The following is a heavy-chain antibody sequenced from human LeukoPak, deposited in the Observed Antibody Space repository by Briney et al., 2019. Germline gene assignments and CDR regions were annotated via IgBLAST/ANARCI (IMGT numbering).Heavy chain of an antibody. V-gene: IGHV6-1*01. CDR3: ARGSSRIYYYDSSGYSHAFDY. D-gene: IGHD3-22*01. CDR1: EDSVSSNSAA. Sequence: SQTLSLTCAISEDSVSSNSAAWNWIRQSPSRGLEWLGRTYYRSKWYTDYAESVKSRITINPDTSKNQFSLQVNSVTPEDTAVYYCARGSSRIYYYDSSGYSHAFDYWGQGILVTVSS. J-gene: IGHJ4*02. CDR2: TYYRSKWYT.